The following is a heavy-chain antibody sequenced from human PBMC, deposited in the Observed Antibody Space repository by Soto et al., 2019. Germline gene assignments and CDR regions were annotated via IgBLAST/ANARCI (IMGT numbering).Heavy chain of an antibody. D-gene: IGHD3-10*01. CDR3: TGAISMVRNNWFDP. V-gene: IGHV4-59*08. CDR2: IYYSGST. CDR1: GGSISSYY. Sequence: PSETLSLTCTVSGGSISSYYWSWIRQPPGKGLAWIGYIYYSGSTNYTPSLTSRVTISVDTSKNQFSLNLSSVTAADPAVYYCTGAISMVRNNWFDPWGQGTLVTVSS. J-gene: IGHJ5*02.